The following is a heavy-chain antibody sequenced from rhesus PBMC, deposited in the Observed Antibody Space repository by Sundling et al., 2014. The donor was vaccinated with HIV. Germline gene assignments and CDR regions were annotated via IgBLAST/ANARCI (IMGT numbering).Heavy chain of an antibody. J-gene: IGHJ6*01. Sequence: EVQLVESGGGVVQPGGSLRLSCAASGFTFDDYAMHWVRQAPGKGLEWVSGISWSGDSTGYADSVKGRFTISRDNAKNSLYLQMNRLRAEDTALYYCARDGLDWLLYGGNGLDSWGQGVVVTVSS. CDR2: ISWSGDST. CDR1: GFTFDDYA. D-gene: IGHD3-3*01. CDR3: ARDGLDWLLYGGNGLDS. V-gene: IGHV3-201*01.